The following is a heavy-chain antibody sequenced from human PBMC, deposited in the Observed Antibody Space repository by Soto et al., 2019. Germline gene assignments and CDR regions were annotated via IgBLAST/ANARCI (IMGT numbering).Heavy chain of an antibody. V-gene: IGHV1-18*01. CDR1: GYTFTDFG. CDR3: ARGRDYGDFYFDY. J-gene: IGHJ4*02. Sequence: QVQLVQSGAEVKKPGASVKVSCRASGYTFTDFGISWVRQAPGQGLEWVGWISPYNGNTQYVENLQGRVTMTTDTSTNTAYMELSSLRPDDTAVYYCARGRDYGDFYFDYWGQGTLVTVSS. D-gene: IGHD4-17*01. CDR2: ISPYNGNT.